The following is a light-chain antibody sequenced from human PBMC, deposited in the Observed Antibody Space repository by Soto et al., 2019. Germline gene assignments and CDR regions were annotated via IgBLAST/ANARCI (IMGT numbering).Light chain of an antibody. V-gene: IGLV3-1*01. J-gene: IGLJ2*01. Sequence: SYELTQPPSVSVSPGQTASITCSGDKLGYKYACWYQQKPGQSPVLVIYQDNKRPSGIPERFSGSSSGNTATLTISGTQAMDEADYYCQAWDSSTVVFGGGTKLTVL. CDR1: KLGYKY. CDR3: QAWDSSTVV. CDR2: QDN.